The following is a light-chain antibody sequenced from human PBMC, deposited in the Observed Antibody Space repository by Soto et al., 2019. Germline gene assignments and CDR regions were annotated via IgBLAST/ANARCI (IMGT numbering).Light chain of an antibody. Sequence: DIQMTQSPSSLSASVGDRVTITCRASQSISSYLNWYQQKPGKDPKLLIYAASSLQSGVPSRFSGSGSGTDFTLTISSLQPEDFATYYCQQRYSTPPSFGQGTKLEIK. V-gene: IGKV1-39*01. CDR3: QQRYSTPPS. CDR1: QSISSY. J-gene: IGKJ2*01. CDR2: AAS.